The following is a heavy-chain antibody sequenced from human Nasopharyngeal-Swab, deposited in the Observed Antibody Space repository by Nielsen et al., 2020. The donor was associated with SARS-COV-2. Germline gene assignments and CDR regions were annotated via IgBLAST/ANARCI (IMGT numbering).Heavy chain of an antibody. J-gene: IGHJ6*02. CDR3: ARVGINSYGFYYYYYGMDV. Sequence: GESLKISCAASGFTFSSYWMHWVRQAPGKGLEWVSSISSSSSYIYYADSVKGRFTISRDNAKNSLYLQMNSLRAEDTAVYYCARVGINSYGFYYYYYGMDVWGQGTTVTVSS. CDR2: ISSSSSYI. D-gene: IGHD5-18*01. CDR1: GFTFSSYW. V-gene: IGHV3-21*01.